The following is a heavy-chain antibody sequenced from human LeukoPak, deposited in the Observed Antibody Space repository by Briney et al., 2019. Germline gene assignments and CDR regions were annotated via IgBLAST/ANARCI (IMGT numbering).Heavy chain of an antibody. D-gene: IGHD2-21*02. Sequence: GASVKVSCKASGYTFTSYDINWVRQATGQGLEWMGWMNPNSGNTGYAQKFQGRVTMTRNTSISTAYMELSSLRSEDTAVYYCARYCGGDCYWSLDYWGQGTLVTVSS. V-gene: IGHV1-8*01. CDR3: ARYCGGDCYWSLDY. J-gene: IGHJ4*02. CDR1: GYTFTSYD. CDR2: MNPNSGNT.